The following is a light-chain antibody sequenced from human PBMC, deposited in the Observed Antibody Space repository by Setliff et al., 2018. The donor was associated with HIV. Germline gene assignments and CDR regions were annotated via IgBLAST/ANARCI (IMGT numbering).Light chain of an antibody. J-gene: IGLJ1*01. V-gene: IGLV2-11*01. CDR1: SSDVGTSSY. CDR3: CSYVGSYTYI. CDR2: DVN. Sequence: QSALAQPRSVSGSPGQSVTFSCTGSSSDVGTSSYVSWYQQHPGKAPKLMIYDVNRRPSGVPNRFSGSKSGNTASLTISGLQAEDEADYYCCSYVGSYTYIFGTGTKVTVL.